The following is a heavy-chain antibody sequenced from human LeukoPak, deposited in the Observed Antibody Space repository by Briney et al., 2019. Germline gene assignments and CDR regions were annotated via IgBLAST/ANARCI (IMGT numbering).Heavy chain of an antibody. Sequence: GGPLRLSCAASGFTFSSSWMHWVRQAPEKGLVWVSRINSDGSSTSYADSVKGRFTISRDNAKNTLFLQMNSLRAEDTAVYYCARDFFHSSESRPFDYWGQGTLVTVSS. CDR2: INSDGSST. D-gene: IGHD3-22*01. CDR3: ARDFFHSSESRPFDY. CDR1: GFTFSSSW. V-gene: IGHV3-74*01. J-gene: IGHJ4*02.